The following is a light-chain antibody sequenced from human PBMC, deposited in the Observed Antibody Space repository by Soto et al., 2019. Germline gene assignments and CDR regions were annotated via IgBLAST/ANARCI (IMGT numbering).Light chain of an antibody. CDR2: VGTGGIVG. Sequence: QAVVTQPPSASASLGASVTLTCTLSSGYSNYKVDWYQQRPGKGPRFVMRVGTGGIVGSKGDGIPDRFSVLGSGLNRYLTIKNIQEEDESDYHCGADHGSGSNFVVVFGGGTKPTVL. V-gene: IGLV9-49*01. CDR1: SGYSNYK. CDR3: GADHGSGSNFVVV. J-gene: IGLJ2*01.